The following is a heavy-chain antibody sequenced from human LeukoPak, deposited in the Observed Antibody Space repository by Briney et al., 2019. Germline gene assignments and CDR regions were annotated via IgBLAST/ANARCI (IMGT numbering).Heavy chain of an antibody. CDR3: ARRYGDYSGETN. V-gene: IGHV4-39*07. Sequence: PSETLSLTCTVSGGSISTSNYYWGWIRQPPGKGLEWIGNIFYSGSTYYSPSLRSRVTISLDTSRNQFSLKLSSVTAADTAVYYCARRYGDYSGETNWGQGTLVTVSS. D-gene: IGHD4-17*01. J-gene: IGHJ4*02. CDR1: GGSISTSNYY. CDR2: IFYSGST.